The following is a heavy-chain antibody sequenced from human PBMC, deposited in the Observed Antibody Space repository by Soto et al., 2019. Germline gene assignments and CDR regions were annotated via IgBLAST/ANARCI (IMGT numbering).Heavy chain of an antibody. CDR3: ATANAGAFNI. Sequence: SSETLSLTCTVSGGSVTSGTYYWSWIRQPPGKGLEYIGYIYYSGSTNYNPSLNGRVTISVDTPKNQFSLKLSSATAADTALYYCATANAGAFNIWGQGTMVTVSS. CDR2: IYYSGST. J-gene: IGHJ3*02. V-gene: IGHV4-61*01. CDR1: GGSVTSGTYY.